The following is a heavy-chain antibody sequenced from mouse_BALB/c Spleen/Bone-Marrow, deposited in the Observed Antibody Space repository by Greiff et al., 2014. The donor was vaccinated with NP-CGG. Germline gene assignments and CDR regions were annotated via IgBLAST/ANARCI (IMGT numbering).Heavy chain of an antibody. CDR2: IRNKANGYTT. CDR1: GFTFTDYF. J-gene: IGHJ2*01. Sequence: EVMLVESGGGLVQPGGSLRLSCTTSGFTFTDYFMTWVRQPPGKALEWLGFIRNKANGYTTEYNPSVKGRFTIPRDTSQGILYLQMNTLRAEDSAIYFCARDYSGYFDFWGQGTTLTVSS. V-gene: IGHV7-3*02. D-gene: IGHD5-1*01. CDR3: ARDYSGYFDF.